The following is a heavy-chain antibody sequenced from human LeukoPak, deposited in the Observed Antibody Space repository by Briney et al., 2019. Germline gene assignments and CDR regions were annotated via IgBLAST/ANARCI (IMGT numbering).Heavy chain of an antibody. CDR3: ARDRLAATGLFDY. D-gene: IGHD6-13*01. J-gene: IGHJ4*02. CDR2: INWDDGSA. CDR1: GFSFDDYG. V-gene: IGHV3-20*04. Sequence: GGSLRLSCAASGFSFDDYGMSWVRQAPGKGLDWVSGINWDDGSAAYADSVKGRFTISRDNAKNSLYLQMNSLRTEDTAFYYCARDRLAATGLFDYWGQGTLVTVSS.